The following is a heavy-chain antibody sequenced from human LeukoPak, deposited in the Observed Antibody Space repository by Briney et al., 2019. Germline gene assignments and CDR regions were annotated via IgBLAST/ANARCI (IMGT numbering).Heavy chain of an antibody. CDR2: IRYDGSNK. Sequence: GGSLRLSCAASGFTFRSYGMHWVRQAPGKGLEWVAFIRYDGSNKYYADSVKGRFTISRDNSKNTLYLQMNSLRAEDTAVYYCAKVNSGSYRRYYYYYYMDVWGKGTTITVSS. CDR3: AKVNSGSYRRYYYYYYMDV. CDR1: GFTFRSYG. J-gene: IGHJ6*03. V-gene: IGHV3-30*02. D-gene: IGHD1-26*01.